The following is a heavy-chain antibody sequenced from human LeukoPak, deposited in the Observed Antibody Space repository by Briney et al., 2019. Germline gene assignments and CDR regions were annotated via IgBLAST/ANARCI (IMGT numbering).Heavy chain of an antibody. J-gene: IGHJ3*02. D-gene: IGHD4-11*01. Sequence: SETLSLTCTVSGGSISSGGYYWRWIRQPPGKGLEWIGYIYHSGSTYYNPSLKSRVTISVDRSKNQFSLKLSSVTAADTAVYYCASRLQENAFDIWGQGTMVTVSS. V-gene: IGHV4-30-2*01. CDR2: IYHSGST. CDR3: ASRLQENAFDI. CDR1: GGSISSGGYY.